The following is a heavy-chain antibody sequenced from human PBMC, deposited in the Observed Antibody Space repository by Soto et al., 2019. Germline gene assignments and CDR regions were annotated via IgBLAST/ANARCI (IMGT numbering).Heavy chain of an antibody. CDR1: GVTFSSYA. V-gene: IGHV3-21*04. Sequence: GGSLRLSCAASGVTFSSYAMFWVRQAPGKGLEWVSTISNSGNTYYADSVQGRFTISRDNAKNSLYLQMNSLRAEDTAVYYCARELDGIDVWGQGTTVTVSS. J-gene: IGHJ6*02. CDR3: ARELDGIDV. CDR2: ISNSGNT.